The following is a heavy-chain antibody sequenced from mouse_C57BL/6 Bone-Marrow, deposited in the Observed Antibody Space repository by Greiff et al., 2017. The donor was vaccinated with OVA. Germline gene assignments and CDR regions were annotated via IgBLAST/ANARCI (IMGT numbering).Heavy chain of an antibody. CDR3: ARAQRYYGSSYDYFDY. CDR1: GYTFTDYY. D-gene: IGHD1-1*01. J-gene: IGHJ2*01. Sequence: VQLQQSGAELVKPGASVKISCKASGYTFTDYYINWVKQRPGQGLEWIGKIGPGSGSTYYNEKFKGKATLTADKSSSTAYMQLSSLTSEDSAVYFCARAQRYYGSSYDYFDYWGQGTTLTVSS. CDR2: IGPGSGST. V-gene: IGHV1-77*01.